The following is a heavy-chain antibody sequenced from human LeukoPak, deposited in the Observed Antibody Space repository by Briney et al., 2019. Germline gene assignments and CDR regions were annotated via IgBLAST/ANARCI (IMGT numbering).Heavy chain of an antibody. V-gene: IGHV3-30*18. CDR3: AKDRIFGSGSYYYYGMDV. J-gene: IGHJ6*02. CDR1: GFTFSSSG. Sequence: GRSLGLSCAASGFTFSSSGMHWVRQAPGKGLEWVAVISYDGSNKYYADSVKGRFTVSRDNSKNTLYLQMNSLRAEDTAVYYCAKDRIFGSGSYYYYGMDVWGQGTTVTVSS. CDR2: ISYDGSNK. D-gene: IGHD3-10*01.